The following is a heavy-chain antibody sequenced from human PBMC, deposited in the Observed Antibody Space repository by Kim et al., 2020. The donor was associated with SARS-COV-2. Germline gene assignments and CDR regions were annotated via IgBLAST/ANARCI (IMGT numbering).Heavy chain of an antibody. D-gene: IGHD2-2*01. CDR1: GGTFSSYA. J-gene: IGHJ6*02. CDR3: ARDGGNCSSTSCYYYYYYGMDV. Sequence: SVKVSCKASGGTFSSYAISWVRQAPGQGLEWMGGIIPIFGTANYAQKFQGRVTITADESTSTAYMELSSLRSEDTAVYYCARDGGNCSSTSCYYYYYYGMDVWGQGTTVTVSS. V-gene: IGHV1-69*13. CDR2: IIPIFGTA.